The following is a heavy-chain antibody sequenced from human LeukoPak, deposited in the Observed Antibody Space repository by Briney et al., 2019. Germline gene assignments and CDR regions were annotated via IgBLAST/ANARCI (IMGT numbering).Heavy chain of an antibody. D-gene: IGHD3-22*01. CDR1: GFTIATYG. J-gene: IGHJ4*02. CDR3: AKEIHVARDYFYDSSGPSGSFDS. Sequence: GGSLRLSCVASGFTIATYGMSWVRQAPGKGLEWVSGISWNSANMGYVDSVKGRFTISRDNAKKSLYLQMNSLRAEDTALYYCAKEIHVARDYFYDSSGPSGSFDSWGRGTLVTVSS. CDR2: ISWNSANM. V-gene: IGHV3-9*01.